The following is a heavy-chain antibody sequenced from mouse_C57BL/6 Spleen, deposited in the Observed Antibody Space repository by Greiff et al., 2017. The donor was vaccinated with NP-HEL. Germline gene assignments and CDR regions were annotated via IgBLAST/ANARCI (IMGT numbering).Heavy chain of an antibody. CDR1: GYTFTSSW. J-gene: IGHJ4*01. V-gene: IGHV1-59*01. CDR2: IDPCDSYT. Sequence: QVQLQQPGAELVRPGTSVKLSCKASGYTFTSSWMHWVKQRPGKGLEWIGVIDPCDSYTNYNKKFKGKATLTVDTSSSTASMQLSSLTSEDAAVYYGARKATVVTTGAMDYWGQGTSVTVSS. D-gene: IGHD1-1*01. CDR3: ARKATVVTTGAMDY.